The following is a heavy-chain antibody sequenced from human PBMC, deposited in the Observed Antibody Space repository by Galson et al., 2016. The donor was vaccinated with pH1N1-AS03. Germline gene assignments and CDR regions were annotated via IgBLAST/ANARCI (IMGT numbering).Heavy chain of an antibody. D-gene: IGHD2-21*02. CDR3: ARGPRRVVGTLLKYFGMDV. V-gene: IGHV3-11*01. CDR1: GFTFSDYH. J-gene: IGHJ6*02. Sequence: SLRLSCAASGFTFSDYHMSWIRQAPGKGLEWLSYISVASTAIYYADSVKGRFTISRDNARNSLYLQMNSLRAEDTAVYYCARGPRRVVGTLLKYFGMDVWGQGTTATVSS. CDR2: ISVASTAI.